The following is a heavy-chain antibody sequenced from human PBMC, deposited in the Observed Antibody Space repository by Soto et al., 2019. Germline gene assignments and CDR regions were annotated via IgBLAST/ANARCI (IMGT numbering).Heavy chain of an antibody. Sequence: QVQLVESGGGVVQPGRSLRLSCAASGFTFSSYAMHWVRQAPGKGLEWVAVISYDGSNKYYADSVKGRFTISRDNSKNXLXXQMNSLRAEDTAVYYCARDQLVVETLHGYYYGMDVWGQGTTVTVSS. CDR1: GFTFSSYA. V-gene: IGHV3-30-3*01. D-gene: IGHD2-15*01. CDR2: ISYDGSNK. J-gene: IGHJ6*02. CDR3: ARDQLVVETLHGYYYGMDV.